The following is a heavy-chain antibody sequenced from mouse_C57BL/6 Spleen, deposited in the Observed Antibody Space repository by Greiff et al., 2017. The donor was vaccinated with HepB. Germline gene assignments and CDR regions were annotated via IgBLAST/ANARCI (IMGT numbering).Heavy chain of an antibody. CDR1: GYSITSGYY. V-gene: IGHV3-6*01. CDR2: ISYDGSN. Sequence: EVKLQESGPGLVKPSQSLSLTCSVTGYSITSGYYWNWIRQFPGNKLEWMGYISYDGSNNYNPSLKNRISITRDTSKNQFFLKLNSVTTEDTATYYCAVYYSNYGAMDYWGQGTSVTVSS. D-gene: IGHD2-5*01. J-gene: IGHJ4*01. CDR3: AVYYSNYGAMDY.